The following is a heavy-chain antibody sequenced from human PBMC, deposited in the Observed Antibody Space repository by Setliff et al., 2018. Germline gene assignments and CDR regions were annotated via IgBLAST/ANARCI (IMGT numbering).Heavy chain of an antibody. Sequence: PGGSLRLSCAASGFTFSNYWIHWVRQVPGRGLVWVSRINSDGSTTNYADSVKGRFTTSRENAKNTLYLQLSNLRAEDTAVYYCARGGDGYNNGMDVWGQGTRVTVS. J-gene: IGHJ6*02. V-gene: IGHV3-74*01. CDR1: GFTFSNYW. D-gene: IGHD3-16*01. CDR2: INSDGSTT. CDR3: ARGGDGYNNGMDV.